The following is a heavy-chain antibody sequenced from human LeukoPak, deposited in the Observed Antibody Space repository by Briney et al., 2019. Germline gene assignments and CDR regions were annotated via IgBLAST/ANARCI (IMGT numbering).Heavy chain of an antibody. D-gene: IGHD1-1*01. CDR3: ARGPTISETGYFDY. J-gene: IGHJ4*03. CDR2: INHRGDT. V-gene: IGHV4-34*01. Sequence: SETLSLTCAVYGGSFSAYYWSWIRQSSGKGLEWIAEINHRGDTNYNPSVKSRVSISVDTSKNQFSLKVTSPTAADTAVYYCARGPTISETGYFDYWGQGTLVTVSS. CDR1: GGSFSAYY.